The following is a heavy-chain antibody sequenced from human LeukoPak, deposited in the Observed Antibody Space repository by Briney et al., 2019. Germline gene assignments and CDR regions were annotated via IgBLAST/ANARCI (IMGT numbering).Heavy chain of an antibody. CDR3: AKLPGLLWFVRGGYFDL. D-gene: IGHD3-10*01. J-gene: IGHJ2*01. CDR2: ISGSGGST. Sequence: GGSLRLSCAASGFTFSSYGMGWVRQAPGKGLEWVSLISGSGGSTYYADSVKGRFTIFRDNSKNTLYLQMNTLRDEDTALYYCAKLPGLLWFVRGGYFDLWGRGTLVAVSS. CDR1: GFTFSSYG. V-gene: IGHV3-23*01.